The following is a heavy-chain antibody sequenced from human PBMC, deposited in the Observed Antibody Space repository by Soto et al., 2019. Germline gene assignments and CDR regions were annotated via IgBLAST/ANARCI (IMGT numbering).Heavy chain of an antibody. J-gene: IGHJ4*02. V-gene: IGHV3-30*18. CDR3: AKGVAWDY. Sequence: QVQLVESGGGVVQPGRSLRLSCAASGFTFSSYGMHWVRQAPGKGLEWVAVISYDGSNKYYADSVKGRFTISRDNSQNTLYLQMNSLRAEDTAVYYCAKGVAWDYWGQGTLVTVSS. D-gene: IGHD5-12*01. CDR1: GFTFSSYG. CDR2: ISYDGSNK.